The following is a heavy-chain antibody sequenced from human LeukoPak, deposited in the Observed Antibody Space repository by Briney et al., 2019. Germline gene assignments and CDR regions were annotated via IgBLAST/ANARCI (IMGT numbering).Heavy chain of an antibody. CDR3: ARVGGNYEGLIDY. D-gene: IGHD1-26*01. CDR2: ISAYNGYT. J-gene: IGHJ4*02. CDR1: GYTFTDYP. Sequence: GASVKVSCKASGYTFTDYPIGWVRQAPGQGLEWMGWISAYNGYTNYPQSLQGRVTMTTDTSTGTAYMELRSLRFDDTAIYYCARVGGNYEGLIDYWGQGTLVTVSS. V-gene: IGHV1-18*01.